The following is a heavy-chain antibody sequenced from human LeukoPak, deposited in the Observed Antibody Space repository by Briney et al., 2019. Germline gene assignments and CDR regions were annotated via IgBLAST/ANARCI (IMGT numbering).Heavy chain of an antibody. CDR1: GFAFGDYA. J-gene: IGHJ4*02. D-gene: IGHD5-18*01. CDR3: TRGAWIQLWSEDY. CDR2: IRSITYGGTT. V-gene: IGHV3-49*03. Sequence: GRSLRLSCTASGFAFGDYAMSWFRQAPGKGLEWVGFIRSITYGGTTEYAASVKGRFTISRDDSKSIAYLQMNSLKTEDTAVYYCTRGAWIQLWSEDYWGQGTLVTVSS.